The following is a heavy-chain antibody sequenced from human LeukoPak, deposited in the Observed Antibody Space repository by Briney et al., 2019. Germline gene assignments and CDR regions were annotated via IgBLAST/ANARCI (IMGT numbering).Heavy chain of an antibody. CDR1: GSTFSSYA. CDR3: AIGVPGVVAATYFDH. J-gene: IGHJ4*02. V-gene: IGHV3-23*01. D-gene: IGHD2-15*01. Sequence: GGSLRLSCAGSGSTFSSYAVTWVRQAPGKGLEWVSYISGSGGTTYNADSVRGRFTLSRDNSKNTVYLQMSRLSAGDTALYYCAIGVPGVVAATYFDHWGQGTLVTVSS. CDR2: ISGSGGTT.